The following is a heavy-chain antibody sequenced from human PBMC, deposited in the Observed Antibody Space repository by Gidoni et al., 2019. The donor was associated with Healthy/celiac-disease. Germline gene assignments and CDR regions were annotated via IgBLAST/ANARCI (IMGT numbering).Heavy chain of an antibody. J-gene: IGHJ4*02. D-gene: IGHD6-13*01. CDR1: GFTFSSYA. CDR2: ISGSGGST. Sequence: EVQLLESGGGLVQPGGSLRLSCADSGFTFSSYAMSWVRQAPGKGLEWLSAISGSGGSTYYADSVKGRFTISRDNSKNTLYLQMNSLRAEDTAVYYCAKDLSSSWFHYFDYWGQGTLVTVSS. CDR3: AKDLSSSWFHYFDY. V-gene: IGHV3-23*01.